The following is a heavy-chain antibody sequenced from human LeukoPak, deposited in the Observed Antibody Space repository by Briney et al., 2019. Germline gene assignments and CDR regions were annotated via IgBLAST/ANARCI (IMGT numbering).Heavy chain of an antibody. D-gene: IGHD6-19*01. Sequence: ASVKVSCKASGHTFTSYGISWVRQAPGQGLEWMGWISAYNGNTNYAQKLQGRVTMATDTSTSTAYMELRSLRSDDTAVYYCAKGTKIAVAGTPFDYWGQGTLVTVSS. CDR1: GHTFTSYG. J-gene: IGHJ4*02. V-gene: IGHV1-18*01. CDR3: AKGTKIAVAGTPFDY. CDR2: ISAYNGNT.